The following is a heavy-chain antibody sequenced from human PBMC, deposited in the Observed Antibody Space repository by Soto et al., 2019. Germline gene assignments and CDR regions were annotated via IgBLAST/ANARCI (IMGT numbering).Heavy chain of an antibody. CDR3: AKVITAAATDY. Sequence: ETQLLESGGGLVQPGGSLRLSCAASGFTFSSHAMSWVRQASGKGLEWVSSISGSGGSTYYADSVKGRFTISRDNSKNTLYLRMNSLRAEDTAVYYCAKVITAAATDYWGQGTLVTVSS. D-gene: IGHD6-13*01. J-gene: IGHJ4*02. V-gene: IGHV3-23*01. CDR2: ISGSGGST. CDR1: GFTFSSHA.